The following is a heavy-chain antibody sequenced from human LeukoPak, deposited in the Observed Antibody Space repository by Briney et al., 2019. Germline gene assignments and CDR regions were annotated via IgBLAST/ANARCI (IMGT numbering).Heavy chain of an antibody. CDR1: GFTFSSYS. Sequence: PGGSLRLSCAASGFTFSSYSMNWVRQAPGKGLEWVSGINYSGTSPYYADSVKGRFSVSRDNSKNTLYLQMDSLRVEDTAVYFCAKGPGGSGSSSPYFDSWGQGSLVTVSS. D-gene: IGHD6-13*01. CDR3: AKGPGGSGSSSPYFDS. CDR2: INYSGTSP. V-gene: IGHV3-23*01. J-gene: IGHJ4*02.